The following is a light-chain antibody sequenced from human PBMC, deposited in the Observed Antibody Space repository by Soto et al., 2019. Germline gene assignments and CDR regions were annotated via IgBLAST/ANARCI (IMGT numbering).Light chain of an antibody. V-gene: IGKV1-6*01. J-gene: IGKJ4*01. CDR1: QGIRNA. Sequence: IPKTQSPSSLSGSVGDRVTITCRASQGIRNALGWYQQKPGTAPQLPIYAASTLQSGVPSRFSGIGSGTDFTLSINSLQPEDFATYYCLQDYNYPLTFGGGTKVDI. CDR2: AAS. CDR3: LQDYNYPLT.